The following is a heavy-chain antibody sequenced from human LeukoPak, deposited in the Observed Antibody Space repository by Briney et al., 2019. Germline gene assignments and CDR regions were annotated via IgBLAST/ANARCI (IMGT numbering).Heavy chain of an antibody. D-gene: IGHD1-7*01. CDR2: IIPIFGTA. CDR3: ARDRTRNNWNYDWFDP. J-gene: IGHJ5*02. Sequence: SVKVSCKASGGTFSSYAISWVRQTPRQGLEWVGGIIPIFGTANYAHKCQGRVTTTAGESPSTPYMELSSLRTEDTAVYYCARDRTRNNWNYDWFDPWGQGTLVTVSS. CDR1: GGTFSSYA. V-gene: IGHV1-69*13.